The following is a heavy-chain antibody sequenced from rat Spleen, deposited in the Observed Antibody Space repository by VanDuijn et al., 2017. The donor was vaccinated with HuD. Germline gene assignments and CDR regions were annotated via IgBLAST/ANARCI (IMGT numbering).Heavy chain of an antibody. CDR2: ISFDGIST. J-gene: IGHJ2*01. CDR3: ARRHYGYTDYFDY. CDR1: GFTFSNYG. D-gene: IGHD1-9*01. V-gene: IGHV5-29*01. Sequence: EVQLAESGGGLVQPGRSLKLSCAASGFTFSNYGMAWVRQAPTKGLEWVATISFDGISTYYRDSVKGRFTISRDNAKSTLYLQMDSLRSEDTATYYCARRHYGYTDYFDYWGQGVMVTVSS.